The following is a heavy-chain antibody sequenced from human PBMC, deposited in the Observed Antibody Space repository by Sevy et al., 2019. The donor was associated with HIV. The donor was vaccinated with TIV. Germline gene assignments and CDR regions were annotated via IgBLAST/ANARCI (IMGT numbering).Heavy chain of an antibody. V-gene: IGHV3-7*01. D-gene: IGHD5-18*01. CDR2: INEDGSRL. Sequence: GGSLRLSCVASGLTFSDSWMTWVRQAPGKGLERIAFINEDGSRLGYVDSVRGRFTISRENTKNSLYLQMNSLRAEDTAVYFCARDRAYSALDYWGQRTLVTVSS. CDR3: ARDRAYSALDY. J-gene: IGHJ4*02. CDR1: GLTFSDSW.